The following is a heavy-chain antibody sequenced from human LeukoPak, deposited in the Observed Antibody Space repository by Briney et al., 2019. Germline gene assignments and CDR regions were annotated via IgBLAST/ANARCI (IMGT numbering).Heavy chain of an antibody. D-gene: IGHD3-10*01. CDR2: IYYSGGT. Sequence: PSETLSLTCTVSGGSVSSGTYYWSWIRQPPGKGLEWIGYIYYSGGTNYNPSLKSRVTISVDTSKNQFSLKLTSVTAADTAVYYCARVYYGSGIDYWGQGTLVTVSS. CDR1: GGSVSSGTYY. CDR3: ARVYYGSGIDY. J-gene: IGHJ4*02. V-gene: IGHV4-61*01.